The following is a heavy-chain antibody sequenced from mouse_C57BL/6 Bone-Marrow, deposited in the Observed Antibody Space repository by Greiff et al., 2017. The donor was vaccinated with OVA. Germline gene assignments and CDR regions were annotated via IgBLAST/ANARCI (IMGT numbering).Heavy chain of an antibody. Sequence: VQLQQSGAELVKPGASVTISCKASGYAFSRYWMNWVKQRPGKGLEWIGQIYPGDGDTNYNGKFKGKATLTADNSSRTAYMQLSSLTSEDSAVYFCARGGGYWYFDVWGTGTTVTVSS. CDR1: GYAFSRYW. J-gene: IGHJ1*03. CDR3: ARGGGYWYFDV. CDR2: IYPGDGDT. V-gene: IGHV1-82*01.